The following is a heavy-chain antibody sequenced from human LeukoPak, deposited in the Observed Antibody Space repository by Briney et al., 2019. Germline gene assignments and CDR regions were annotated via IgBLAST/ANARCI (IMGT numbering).Heavy chain of an antibody. J-gene: IGHJ4*02. CDR2: IRYDGSNK. V-gene: IGHV3-30*02. CDR1: GFTFRSYG. D-gene: IGHD2-2*01. Sequence: GGPLRLSCAASGFTFRSYGMHGVREAPGKGLEWVAFIRYDGSNKYYADSVKGRFTISRDNSKNTLYLQMNSLRAEDTAVYYCAKRGEYCSSTSCFDYWGQGTLVTVSS. CDR3: AKRGEYCSSTSCFDY.